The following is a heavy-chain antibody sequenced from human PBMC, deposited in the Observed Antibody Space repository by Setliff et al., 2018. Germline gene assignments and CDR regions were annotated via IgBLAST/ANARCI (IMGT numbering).Heavy chain of an antibody. CDR1: GGSFSGYY. D-gene: IGHD5-18*01. Sequence: SETLSLTCAVYGGSFSGYYWSWIRQPPGKALEWIGEINHSGSTNYNPSLKSRVTISVDTSKNQFSLKLSSVTAADTAVYYCARGRIQLWKYYFDYWGQGTLVTVSS. CDR2: INHSGST. CDR3: ARGRIQLWKYYFDY. J-gene: IGHJ4*02. V-gene: IGHV4-34*01.